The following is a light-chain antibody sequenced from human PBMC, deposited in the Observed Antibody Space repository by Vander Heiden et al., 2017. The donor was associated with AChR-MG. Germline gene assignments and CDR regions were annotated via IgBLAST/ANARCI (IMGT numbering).Light chain of an antibody. V-gene: IGKV3-11*01. CDR3: QQSGRWPRT. CDR2: DAS. J-gene: IGKJ3*01. Sequence: DIVLTQSPATLSLSPVETVTLSCRASRNVDSSLAWYQQKPGQSPRLLIFDASHRASDTPVRFSGSGSTTDFTLTISSLEPDDFGVYYCQQSGRWPRTFGQGTKVDI. CDR1: RNVDSS.